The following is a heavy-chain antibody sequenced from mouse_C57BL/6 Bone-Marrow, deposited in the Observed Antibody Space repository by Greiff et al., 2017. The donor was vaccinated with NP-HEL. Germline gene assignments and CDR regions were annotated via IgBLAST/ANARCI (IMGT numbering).Heavy chain of an antibody. V-gene: IGHV1-22*01. CDR2: INPNNGGT. J-gene: IGHJ4*01. CDR3: ARGPYYSNAMDY. Sequence: EVQLQESGPELVKPGASVKMSCKASGYTFTDYNMHWVKQSHGKSLEWIGYINPNNGGTSYNQKFKGKATLTVNKSSSTAYMELRSLTSEDSAVYYCARGPYYSNAMDYWGQGTSVTVSS. D-gene: IGHD2-5*01. CDR1: GYTFTDYN.